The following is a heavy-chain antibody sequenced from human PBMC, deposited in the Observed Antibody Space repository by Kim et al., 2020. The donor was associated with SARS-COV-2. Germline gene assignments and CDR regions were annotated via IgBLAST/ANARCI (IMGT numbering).Heavy chain of an antibody. J-gene: IGHJ5*02. CDR3: ATDGRLDYEVWRGFRAGGMSYH. CDR1: ISNFRNYG. CDR2: IWYDGSHT. D-gene: IGHD3-3*01. V-gene: IGHV3-33*01. Sequence: GGSLRLSCASSISNFRNYGMHWVRQAPGRGLEWVAAIWYDGSHTSYADSVKGRFTVSRDNSNKMLYLQMNSLRVEDTALYYCATDGRLDYEVWRGFRAGGMSYHWGEGTVVTVSS.